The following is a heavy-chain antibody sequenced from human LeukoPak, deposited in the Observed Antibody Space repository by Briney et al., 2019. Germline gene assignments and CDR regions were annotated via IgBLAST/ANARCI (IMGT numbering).Heavy chain of an antibody. CDR2: ISGSGRST. Sequence: GGSLRLSCAASGFTFSSYAMTWVRQAPGKGLEWVSTISGSGRSTYYADSVKGRFTISRDNSKNTLYLQMNSLRAEDTALYYCATTVDTSDDYWGQGTLVTVSS. D-gene: IGHD5-18*01. CDR3: ATTVDTSDDY. CDR1: GFTFSSYA. V-gene: IGHV3-23*01. J-gene: IGHJ4*02.